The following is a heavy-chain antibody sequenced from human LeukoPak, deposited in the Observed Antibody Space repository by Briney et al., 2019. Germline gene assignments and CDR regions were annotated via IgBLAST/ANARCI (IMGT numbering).Heavy chain of an antibody. CDR1: GFTFGGYG. V-gene: IGHV3-30*18. D-gene: IGHD1-26*01. Sequence: GRSLRLACEASGFTFGGYGMHWVRQAPGKGLEWLAVISFNGSTQYYADSVKGRFIISRDRSKSTLYMQMNSQKPEDTDVYHCAKEDLSGNYYYSDYWGQGTLVTVSS. J-gene: IGHJ4*02. CDR3: AKEDLSGNYYYSDY. CDR2: ISFNGSTQ.